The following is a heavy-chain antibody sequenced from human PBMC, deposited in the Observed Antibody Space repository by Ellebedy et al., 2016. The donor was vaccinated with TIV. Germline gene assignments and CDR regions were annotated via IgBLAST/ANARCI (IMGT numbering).Heavy chain of an antibody. CDR1: HYSFYFFG. Sequence: AASVTVSCKASHYSFYFFGISWVRQAPRQGLEWMGWIIASHGHKNYAQNLQGRVSMHTDLTTSTAYMEFTSLRPDDTAVYYCAGWRGDSSAFDVWGQGTLVSVSS. V-gene: IGHV1-18*01. D-gene: IGHD4-11*01. CDR2: IIASHGHK. CDR3: AGWRGDSSAFDV. J-gene: IGHJ3*01.